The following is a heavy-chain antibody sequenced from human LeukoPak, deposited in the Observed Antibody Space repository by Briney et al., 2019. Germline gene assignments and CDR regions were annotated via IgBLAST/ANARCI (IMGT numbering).Heavy chain of an antibody. CDR2: ISGSGDTT. D-gene: IGHD4-17*01. Sequence: GGSLRLSCAASGFTFSIYAMSWVRQAPGKGLEWVSDISGSGDTTYYADSVKGRFTISRDNSKNTLHLQMNSLRADDTAVYYCAKADYGDNYDYWGQGTLVSVSS. J-gene: IGHJ4*02. CDR3: AKADYGDNYDY. V-gene: IGHV3-23*01. CDR1: GFTFSIYA.